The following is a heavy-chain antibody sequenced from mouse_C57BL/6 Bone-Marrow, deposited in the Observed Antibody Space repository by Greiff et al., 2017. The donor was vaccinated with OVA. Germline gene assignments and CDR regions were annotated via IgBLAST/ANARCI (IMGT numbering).Heavy chain of an antibody. D-gene: IGHD1-1*01. V-gene: IGHV10-1*01. CDR3: VRHDYGRGFAY. CDR1: GFSFNTYA. Sequence: EVKLVESGGGLVQPKGSLKLSCAASGFSFNTYAMNWVRQAPGKGLEWVARIRSKSNNYATYYADSVKDRFTISRDDSESMLYLQMNNLKTEDTAMYYCVRHDYGRGFAYWGQGTLVTVSA. J-gene: IGHJ3*01. CDR2: IRSKSNNYAT.